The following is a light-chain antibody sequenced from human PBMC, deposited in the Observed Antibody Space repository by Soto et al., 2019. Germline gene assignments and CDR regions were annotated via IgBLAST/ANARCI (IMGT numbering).Light chain of an antibody. CDR2: EVS. CDR1: SSDVGGYNY. Sequence: QSALTQPPSASGSPGQSVTISCTGTSSDVGGYNYVSWYQQHPGKAPKLMIYEVSKRPSGVPDRFSGSKSGNTASLTVSGLQAEDEADYYCSSYAGSKNLVFCGGTKLTVL. CDR3: SSYAGSKNLV. J-gene: IGLJ2*01. V-gene: IGLV2-8*01.